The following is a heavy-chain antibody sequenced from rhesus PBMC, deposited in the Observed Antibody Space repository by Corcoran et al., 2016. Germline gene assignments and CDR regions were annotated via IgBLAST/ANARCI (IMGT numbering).Heavy chain of an antibody. Sequence: QVQLQESGPGVLKPSATLSLTCAVSGGSISNRYWWTWIRQPPGKGLEWIGYISGSGTNTNYNPSLKSRVTISKDTSNTQFSLKLNSVTAADTAVYYCATDLKTWGQGVLVTVSS. CDR2: ISGSGTNT. J-gene: IGHJ4*01. CDR1: GGSISNRYW. CDR3: ATDLKT. V-gene: IGHV4S10*01.